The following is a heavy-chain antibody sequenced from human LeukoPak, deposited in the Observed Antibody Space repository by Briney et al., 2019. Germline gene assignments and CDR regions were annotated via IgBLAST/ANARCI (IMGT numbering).Heavy chain of an antibody. CDR1: GGSISSGSSY. V-gene: IGHV4-39*07. J-gene: IGHJ4*02. CDR3: AREGGCCSSTSCDGAFDY. Sequence: SETLSLTCTVSGGSISSGSSYWGWIRQPPGKGLEWIGSISYSGNSYYNPSLKSRVTISVDTSKNQFSLKLSSVTAADTAVYYCAREGGCCSSTSCDGAFDYWGQGTLVTVSS. CDR2: ISYSGNS. D-gene: IGHD2-2*01.